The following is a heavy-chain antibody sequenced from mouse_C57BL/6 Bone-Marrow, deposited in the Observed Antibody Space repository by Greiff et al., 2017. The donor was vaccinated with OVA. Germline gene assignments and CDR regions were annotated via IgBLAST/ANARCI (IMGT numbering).Heavy chain of an antibody. Sequence: QVQLQQSGAELVRPGASVTLSCKASGYTFTDYEMHWVKQTPVHGLEWIGAIDPETGGTAYNQKFKGKAILTADKSSSTAYMELRSLTSEDSAVYYCTREGTAQATAWFAYWGQGTLVTVSA. D-gene: IGHD3-2*02. CDR1: GYTFTDYE. CDR2: IDPETGGT. CDR3: TREGTAQATAWFAY. J-gene: IGHJ3*01. V-gene: IGHV1-15*01.